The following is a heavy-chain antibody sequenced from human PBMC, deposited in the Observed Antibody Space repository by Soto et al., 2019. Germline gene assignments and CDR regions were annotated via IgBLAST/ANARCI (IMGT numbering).Heavy chain of an antibody. CDR3: ASRYCSGGSCYLKYYPTFDY. J-gene: IGHJ4*02. Sequence: SVTVSCKASGGTFRSYAISWVRQAPGQGLEWMGGIIPIFGTANYAQKFQGRVTITADESTSTAYMELSSLRPEDTAVYYCASRYCSGGSCYLKYYPTFDYWGQGTLVTVSS. CDR2: IIPIFGTA. CDR1: GGTFRSYA. V-gene: IGHV1-69*13. D-gene: IGHD2-15*01.